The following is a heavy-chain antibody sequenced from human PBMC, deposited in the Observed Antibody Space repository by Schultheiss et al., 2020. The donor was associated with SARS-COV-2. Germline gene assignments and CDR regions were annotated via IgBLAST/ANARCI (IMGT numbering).Heavy chain of an antibody. CDR3: ARESGTYDDYSLDF. Sequence: GGSLRLSCAASGFTFNIYGMHWVRQAPGKGLEWVAFISSSSSYIYYADSLKGRFTISRDNAKNSLYLQMNSLRAEDTAVYYCARESGTYDDYSLDFWGQGTLVTVSS. D-gene: IGHD1-26*01. J-gene: IGHJ4*02. V-gene: IGHV3-21*01. CDR2: ISSSSSYI. CDR1: GFTFNIYG.